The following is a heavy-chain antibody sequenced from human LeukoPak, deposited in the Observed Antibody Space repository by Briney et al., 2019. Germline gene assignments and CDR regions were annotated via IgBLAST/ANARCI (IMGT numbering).Heavy chain of an antibody. CDR2: ISYDGSNK. CDR1: EFTFSSYA. CDR3: ARLGSHYAFDI. J-gene: IGHJ3*02. V-gene: IGHV3-30*04. Sequence: GGSLRLSCAASEFTFSSYAMHWVRQAPGKGLEWVAVISYDGSNKYYADSVKGRFTISRDNSKNTLYLQMNSLRAEDTAVYYCARLGSHYAFDIWGQGTMVTVSS. D-gene: IGHD2-15*01.